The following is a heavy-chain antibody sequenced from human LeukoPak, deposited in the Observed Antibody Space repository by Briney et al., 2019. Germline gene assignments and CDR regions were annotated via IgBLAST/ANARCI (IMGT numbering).Heavy chain of an antibody. CDR2: ISFDGSNK. CDR3: TKDYCSSTSCSFYYYYGMDV. D-gene: IGHD2-2*01. CDR1: GFTFSTYG. J-gene: IGHJ6*02. Sequence: PGRSLRLSCATSGFTFSTYGMHWVRQAPGKGLEWVAVISFDGSNKYYADSVKGRFTISRDNSKNTLYLQMNSLRAEDTAVYYCTKDYCSSTSCSFYYYYGMDVWGQGTTVTVSS. V-gene: IGHV3-30*18.